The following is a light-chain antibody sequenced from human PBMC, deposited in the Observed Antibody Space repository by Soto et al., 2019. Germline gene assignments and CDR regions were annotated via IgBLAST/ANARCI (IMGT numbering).Light chain of an antibody. J-gene: IGLJ2*01. V-gene: IGLV2-14*01. CDR2: EVS. Sequence: QSALTQPASVSGSPGQSITISCTGTSSDVGGYNYVSWYQQHPGKAPKLMIYEVSNRPSGVSNRFSGSKSGNTASLTVSGLQAEDEADYYCSSYAGSKNYVIFGGGTQLTVL. CDR3: SSYAGSKNYVI. CDR1: SSDVGGYNY.